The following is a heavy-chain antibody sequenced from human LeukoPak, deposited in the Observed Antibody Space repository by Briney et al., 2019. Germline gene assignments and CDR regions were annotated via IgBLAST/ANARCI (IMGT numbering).Heavy chain of an antibody. V-gene: IGHV1-18*01. CDR2: IGAYNGNT. CDR3: ARGGYSSSWYNYYYYYYMDV. D-gene: IGHD6-13*01. J-gene: IGHJ6*03. CDR1: GYTFTSYG. Sequence: GASVKLSCKAAGYTFTSYGISWVRQAPGQGLGWMGWIGAYNGNTNYAQKLQGRVTMTTDTSTSTAYMELRSLRSEDTAVYYCARGGYSSSWYNYYYYYYMDVWGKGTTVTISS.